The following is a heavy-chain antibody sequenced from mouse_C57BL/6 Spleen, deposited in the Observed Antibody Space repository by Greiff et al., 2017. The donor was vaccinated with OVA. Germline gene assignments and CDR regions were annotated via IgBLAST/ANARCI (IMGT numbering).Heavy chain of an antibody. CDR3: ARWLLNYAMDY. Sequence: EVQLQQSGPELVKPGASVKISCKASGYTFTDYYMNWVKQSHGKSLEWIGDINPKNGGTSYNQKFKGKATLTVDKSSSTAYMELRSLTSEDSAVYYCARWLLNYAMDYWGQGTSVTVSS. CDR2: INPKNGGT. J-gene: IGHJ4*01. CDR1: GYTFTDYY. D-gene: IGHD2-3*01. V-gene: IGHV1-26*01.